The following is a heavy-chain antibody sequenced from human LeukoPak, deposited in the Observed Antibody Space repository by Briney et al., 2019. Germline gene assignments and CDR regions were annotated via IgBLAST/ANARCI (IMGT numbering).Heavy chain of an antibody. CDR3: TRSADGAFDN. D-gene: IGHD5-24*01. CDR1: GFTFSAYA. Sequence: GGSLRLSCSASGFTFSAYAMIWVRQTPEKALKWVSYISYNSDTTHYADSVKGRFTISRDNAKNSVYLQMNRLRVEDTAVYYCTRSADGAFDNWGPGTMVTVS. CDR2: ISYNSDTT. J-gene: IGHJ3*02. V-gene: IGHV3-48*04.